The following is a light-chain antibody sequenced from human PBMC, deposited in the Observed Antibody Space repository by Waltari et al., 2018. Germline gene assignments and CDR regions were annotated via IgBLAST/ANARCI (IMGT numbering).Light chain of an antibody. CDR2: WAS. CDR3: QQYYTTPLT. CDR1: QSLLYSSNNKNY. J-gene: IGKJ4*01. Sequence: DIVMTQSPDSLAVSLGARAPINRKSCQSLLYSSNNKNYLAWYQQKPGQAPELLIYWASTRESGVPDRFSGSGSGTDFTLTISSLQAEDVAAYYCQQYYTTPLTFGGGTKVEIK. V-gene: IGKV4-1*01.